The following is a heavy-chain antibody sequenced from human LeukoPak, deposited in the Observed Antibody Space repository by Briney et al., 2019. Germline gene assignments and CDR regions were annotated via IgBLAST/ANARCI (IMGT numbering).Heavy chain of an antibody. D-gene: IGHD2-2*01. CDR3: ASPYCASTSCYANNWFDP. V-gene: IGHV4-39*01. J-gene: IGHJ5*02. Sequence: PSETLSLTCTVSGGSISSNCYYWVRIRPPPGKGLEWIGSIYYSGSTYYNPSLKSRVTISVAKSTNQLSLKLSSVTAADTVVYYCASPYCASTSCYANNWFDPWGQGTLVIVSS. CDR1: GGSISSNCYY. CDR2: IYYSGST.